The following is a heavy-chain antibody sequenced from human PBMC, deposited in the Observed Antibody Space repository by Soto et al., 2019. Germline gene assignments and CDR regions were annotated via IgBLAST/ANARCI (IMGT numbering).Heavy chain of an antibody. J-gene: IGHJ4*02. CDR2: IYWNDDK. V-gene: IGHV2-5*01. CDR1: GFSLRTSGGG. D-gene: IGHD2-2*01. Sequence: SGPTLVNPTQTLTLTCTFSGFSLRTSGGGVGWIRQPPGKALEWLALIYWNDDKRYRPSLNSGLTIIKDTSKNQVVLTMTNMDPVDTATYYCAHILQSSRCLDYWGQGTLVTVSS. CDR3: AHILQSSRCLDY.